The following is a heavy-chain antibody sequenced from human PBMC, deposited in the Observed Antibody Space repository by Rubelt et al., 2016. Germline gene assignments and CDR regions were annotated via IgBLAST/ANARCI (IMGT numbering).Heavy chain of an antibody. J-gene: IGHJ4*02. D-gene: IGHD6-13*01. CDR3: ARGERSSSWYLGY. V-gene: IGHV4-34*01. Sequence: QVQLQQWGAGLLKPSETLSLTCAVYGGSFSGYYWSWIRQPPGKGLEWIGEINHSGSTNYNPRFRSWVTIPVDPSKNKFSLEVNSVTAADRAVYYCARGERSSSWYLGYWGQGTLVTVSS. CDR1: GGSFSGYY. CDR2: INHSGST.